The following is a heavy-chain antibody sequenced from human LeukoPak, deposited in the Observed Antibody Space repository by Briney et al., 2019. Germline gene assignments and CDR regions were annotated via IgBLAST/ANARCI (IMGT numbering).Heavy chain of an antibody. CDR3: ARDQYDFWSGYYGMDV. V-gene: IGHV3-30*04. Sequence: GRSLRLSCAASGFTFSSYAMHWVRQAPGKGLEWVAVISYDGSNKYYADSVKGRFTISRDNSKNTLYLQMNSLRAEDTAVYYCARDQYDFWSGYYGMDVWGQGTTVTVSS. D-gene: IGHD3-3*01. J-gene: IGHJ6*02. CDR1: GFTFSSYA. CDR2: ISYDGSNK.